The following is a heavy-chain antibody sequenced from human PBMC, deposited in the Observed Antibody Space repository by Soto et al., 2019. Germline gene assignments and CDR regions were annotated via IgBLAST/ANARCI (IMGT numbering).Heavy chain of an antibody. J-gene: IGHJ4*02. Sequence: GGSLRLSCSASGFTFSSYAMHWVRQAPGKGLEYVSAISSNGGSTYYADSVKGRFTISRDNSKNTLYLQMSSLRAEDTAVYYCVTEFFRDFWSGYPYYFDYWGQGTLVTVSS. CDR1: GFTFSSYA. CDR3: VTEFFRDFWSGYPYYFDY. D-gene: IGHD3-3*01. CDR2: ISSNGGST. V-gene: IGHV3-64D*08.